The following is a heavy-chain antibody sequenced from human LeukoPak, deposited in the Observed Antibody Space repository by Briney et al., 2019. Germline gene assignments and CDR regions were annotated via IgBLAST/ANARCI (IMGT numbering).Heavy chain of an antibody. V-gene: IGHV3-23*01. Sequence: PSETLSLTCTVSGASISGYFWSWVRQAPGKGLEWVSAISGSGTSTYYADSVKGRFTISRDNSKNTLYLQMNSLRAEDTAVYYCAKTKDNYYYYGMDVWGQGTTVTVSS. CDR2: ISGSGTST. J-gene: IGHJ6*02. CDR3: AKTKDNYYYYGMDV. CDR1: GASISGYF.